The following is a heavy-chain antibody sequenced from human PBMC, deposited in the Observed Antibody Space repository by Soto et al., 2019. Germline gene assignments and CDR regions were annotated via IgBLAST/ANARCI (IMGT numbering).Heavy chain of an antibody. Sequence: QVQLVQSGAEVKKPGSSVKVSCKASGGTFSSYAISWGRQAPGQGLEWLGGIIPSFGTANYAQKFQGRVTITADESTSTAYMELSSLRSEDTAVYYCATQGLPNYYYSGMDVWRQGTTVTVSS. CDR2: IIPSFGTA. V-gene: IGHV1-69*12. D-gene: IGHD5-18*01. J-gene: IGHJ6*02. CDR3: ATQGLPNYYYSGMDV. CDR1: GGTFSSYA.